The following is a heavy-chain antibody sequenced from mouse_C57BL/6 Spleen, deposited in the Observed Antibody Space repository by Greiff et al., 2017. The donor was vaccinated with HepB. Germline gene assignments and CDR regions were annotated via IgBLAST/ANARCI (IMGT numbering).Heavy chain of an antibody. J-gene: IGHJ1*03. D-gene: IGHD2-2*01. CDR2: IDPSDSYT. Sequence: VQLQQPGAELVRPGTSVKLSCKASGYTFTSYWMHWVKQRPGQGLEWIGVIDPSDSYTNYNQKFKGKATLTVDTSSSTAYMQLSSLTSEDSAVYYCARSVVTHWYFDVWGTGTTVTVSS. CDR1: GYTFTSYW. CDR3: ARSVVTHWYFDV. V-gene: IGHV1-59*01.